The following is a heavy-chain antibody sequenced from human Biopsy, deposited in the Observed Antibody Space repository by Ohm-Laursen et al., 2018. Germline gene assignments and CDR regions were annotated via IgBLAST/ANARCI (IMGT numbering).Heavy chain of an antibody. CDR1: GGSISSDY. D-gene: IGHD2/OR15-2a*01. V-gene: IGHV4-59*12. CDR3: ARSTNSTGWPYCYFYGMDV. Sequence: SVTLSLTCAVSGGSISSDYWSWIRQPPGKGLVWIGYIYYSGCTNYNPSLKSQVTISVDTSKNQFSLRLNSVTAADTAVYYCARSTNSTGWPYCYFYGMDVWGQGTTVTVSS. CDR2: IYYSGCT. J-gene: IGHJ6*02.